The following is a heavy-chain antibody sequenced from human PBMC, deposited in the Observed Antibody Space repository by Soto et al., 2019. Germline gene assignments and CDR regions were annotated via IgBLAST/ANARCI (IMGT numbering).Heavy chain of an antibody. Sequence: KASETLSLTCTVSGGSISSSSYYWGWIRQPPGKGLEWIGSIYYSGSTYYNPSLKSRVTISVDTSKNQFSLKLSSVTAADTAVYYCARHGSGHPVGYCSSTSCYGVYGMDVWGQGTTVTVSS. CDR1: GGSISSSSYY. CDR3: ARHGSGHPVGYCSSTSCYGVYGMDV. J-gene: IGHJ6*02. D-gene: IGHD2-2*01. V-gene: IGHV4-39*01. CDR2: IYYSGST.